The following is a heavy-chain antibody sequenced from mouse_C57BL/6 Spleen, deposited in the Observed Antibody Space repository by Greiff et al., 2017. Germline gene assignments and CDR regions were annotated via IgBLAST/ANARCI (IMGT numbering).Heavy chain of an antibody. CDR1: GFTFRDYY. Sequence: DVQLVESGGGLVQPGGSLKLSCAASGFTFRDYYMYWVRQTPEKRLEWVAYISNGGGSTYYPDTVKGRFTISRDNAKNTLYLQMSRLKSEDTAMYYCARHDDYDEVGPAWFAYWGQGTLVTVSA. D-gene: IGHD2-4*01. CDR3: ARHDDYDEVGPAWFAY. V-gene: IGHV5-12*01. CDR2: ISNGGGST. J-gene: IGHJ3*01.